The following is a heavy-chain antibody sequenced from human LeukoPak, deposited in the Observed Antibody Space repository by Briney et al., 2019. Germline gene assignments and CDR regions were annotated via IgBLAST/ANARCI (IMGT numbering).Heavy chain of an antibody. J-gene: IGHJ5*02. CDR1: GGSISSGSYY. CDR3: ARLTVEYSSSSRKMYNWFDP. V-gene: IGHV4-61*02. D-gene: IGHD6-6*01. Sequence: SSQTLSLTCTVSGGSISSGSYYWSWIRQPAGKGLEWIGRIYTSGSTNYNPSLKSRVTISVDTSKNQFSLKLSSVTAADTAVYYCARLTVEYSSSSRKMYNWFDPWGQGTLVTVSS. CDR2: IYTSGST.